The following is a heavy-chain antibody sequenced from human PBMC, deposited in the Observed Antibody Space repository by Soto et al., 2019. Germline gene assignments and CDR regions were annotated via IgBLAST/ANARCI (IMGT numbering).Heavy chain of an antibody. CDR2: IRSKAYGGTT. CDR3: TRDRYNWNYGPIDAFDI. D-gene: IGHD1-7*01. CDR1: GFTFGDYA. Sequence: PGGSLTLSCTASGFTFGDYAMSWFRQAPGKGLEWVGFIRSKAYGGTTEYAASVKGRFTISRDDSKSIAYLQMNSLKTEDTAVYYCTRDRYNWNYGPIDAFDIWGQGTMVTVSS. J-gene: IGHJ3*02. V-gene: IGHV3-49*03.